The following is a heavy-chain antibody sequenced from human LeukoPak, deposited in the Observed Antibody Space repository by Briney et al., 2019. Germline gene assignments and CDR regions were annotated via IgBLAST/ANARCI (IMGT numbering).Heavy chain of an antibody. CDR1: GFTFSSYW. CDR2: IKPDGSEK. D-gene: IGHD2-2*01. V-gene: IGHV3-7*04. CDR3: ARALIVVVHYGMDV. Sequence: GGSLRLSCAASGFTFSSYWMSWVRQAPGKGLEWVANIKPDGSEKYYVDSVKGRFTISRDNAKNSLYLQMNSLRAEDTAVYCCARALIVVVHYGMDVWGQGTTVTVSS. J-gene: IGHJ6*02.